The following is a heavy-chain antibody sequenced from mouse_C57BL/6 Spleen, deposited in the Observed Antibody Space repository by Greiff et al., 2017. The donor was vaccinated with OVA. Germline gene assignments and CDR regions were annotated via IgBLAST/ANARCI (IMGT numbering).Heavy chain of an antibody. CDR2: ISDGGSYT. CDR3: ARDNGKGYYAMDY. J-gene: IGHJ4*01. Sequence: EVMLVESGGGLVKPGGSLKLSCAASGFTFSSYAMSWVRQTPEKRLEWVATISDGGSYTYYPDNVKGRFTISRDNAKNNLYLQMSHLKSEDTAMYYCARDNGKGYYAMDYWGQGTSVTVSS. CDR1: GFTFSSYA. V-gene: IGHV5-4*01. D-gene: IGHD2-1*01.